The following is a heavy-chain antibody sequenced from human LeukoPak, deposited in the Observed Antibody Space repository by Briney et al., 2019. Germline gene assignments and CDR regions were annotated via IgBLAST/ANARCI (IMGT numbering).Heavy chain of an antibody. J-gene: IGHJ4*02. V-gene: IGHV4-39*01. D-gene: IGHD1-1*01. CDR1: GGSISSSSYY. Sequence: PSETLSLTCTVSGGSISSSSYYWGWIRQPPGKGLEWIGSIYYSGSTYYNPSLKSRVTISVDTSKNQFSLKLSSVTAADTAVYYCARSGQGTMGTYYFDYWGQGTLVTVSS. CDR3: ARSGQGTMGTYYFDY. CDR2: IYYSGST.